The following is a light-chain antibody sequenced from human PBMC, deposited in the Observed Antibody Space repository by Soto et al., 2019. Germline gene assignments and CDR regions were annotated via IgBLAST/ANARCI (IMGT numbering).Light chain of an antibody. Sequence: DIQMTQSPSTLSASVGDRVTITFRASQSISSWLAWYQQKPGKAPKLLIYDASSLKSGVPSRFSGSGSGTEFTLTISSLQPDDFATYYCQQYNSYWTFGQGTKVDI. J-gene: IGKJ1*01. CDR2: DAS. CDR3: QQYNSYWT. V-gene: IGKV1-5*01. CDR1: QSISSW.